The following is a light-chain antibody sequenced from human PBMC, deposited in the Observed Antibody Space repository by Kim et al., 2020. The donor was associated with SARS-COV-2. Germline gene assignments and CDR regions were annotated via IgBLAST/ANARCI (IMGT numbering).Light chain of an antibody. Sequence: ASVGDRVTITCRASQDIANSLAWYQQKPGKVPKVLIYAASTLKSGVTSRFSGSRTGTEFTLTIGSLQTEDVETYYCQKYNSAPWTFGPGTKVDIK. J-gene: IGKJ1*01. CDR1: QDIANS. CDR3: QKYNSAPWT. CDR2: AAS. V-gene: IGKV1-27*01.